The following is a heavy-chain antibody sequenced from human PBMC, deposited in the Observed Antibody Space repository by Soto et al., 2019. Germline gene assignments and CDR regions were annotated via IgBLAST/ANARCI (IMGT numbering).Heavy chain of an antibody. D-gene: IGHD3-22*01. CDR2: IYPADSDT. CDR3: ARPGYYDSSGFFNFDH. J-gene: IGHJ4*02. Sequence: PGESLKISCKGSGYRFPIAWIAWVRQMPGKGFEWMGIIYPADSDTRYSPSFQGQVIFSADKSINTAYLQWSSLKASDTAIYYCARPGYYDSSGFFNFDHWGQGTLVTVSS. CDR1: GYRFPIAW. V-gene: IGHV5-51*01.